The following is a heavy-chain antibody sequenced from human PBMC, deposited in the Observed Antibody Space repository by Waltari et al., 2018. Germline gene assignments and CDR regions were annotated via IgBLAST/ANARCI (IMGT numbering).Heavy chain of an antibody. Sequence: QVQLQESGPGLVKPSETLSPTCAVSGYSISSGYYWGWIRQPPGKVLGWIGSVCHRWSTYHNPSLKSRVTKSVDTSKNQVSQRLSAVTTADTSVDNCAGDPHSGSYYSDALDIWGQGTMVTVSS. J-gene: IGHJ3*02. CDR2: VCHRWST. CDR3: AGDPHSGSYYSDALDI. CDR1: GYSISSGYY. V-gene: IGHV4-38-2*02. D-gene: IGHD3-10*01.